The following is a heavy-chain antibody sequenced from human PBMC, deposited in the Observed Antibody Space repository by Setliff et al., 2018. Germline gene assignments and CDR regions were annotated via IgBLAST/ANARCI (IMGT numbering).Heavy chain of an antibody. CDR1: TASMTYYY. CDR2: IYANGGT. V-gene: IGHV4-4*07. D-gene: IGHD6-19*01. CDR3: ATSGFCSAGSCYSFDD. Sequence: SETLSLTCSASTASMTYYYWSWIRQPAGKGLEWIGRIYANGGTKYNPSLKSRVTMSIDTSKNQFSLRLRSVTAADTAVYYCATSGFCSAGSCYSFDDWGQGALVTVSS. J-gene: IGHJ4*02.